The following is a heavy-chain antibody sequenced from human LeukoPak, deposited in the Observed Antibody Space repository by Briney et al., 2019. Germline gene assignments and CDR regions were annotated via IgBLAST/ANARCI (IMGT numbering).Heavy chain of an antibody. CDR3: ARLIVGDPRYYFDY. V-gene: IGHV5-51*01. Sequence: GESLQISCKASGYKFTNYWIGWVRQMPGKGLEWMTIIYPGDSETRYSPSFQGQVTISADKSISTAYLQWSSLKASDTAMYYCARLIVGDPRYYFDYWGQGTLVTVSS. CDR1: GYKFTNYW. D-gene: IGHD1-26*01. CDR2: IYPGDSET. J-gene: IGHJ4*02.